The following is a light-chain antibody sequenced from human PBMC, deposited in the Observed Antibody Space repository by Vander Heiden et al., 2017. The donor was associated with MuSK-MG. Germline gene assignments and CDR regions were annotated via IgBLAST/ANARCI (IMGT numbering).Light chain of an antibody. V-gene: IGKV1-8*01. CDR1: QGISTY. Sequence: AIRLTQSPTSFSASTGDRVTITCRASQGISTYLAWYKQKPGKAPKLLIYVASTLQSGVPSRFSGSGSGTDFTLTISCLQSEDFATYYCQHEDSSPYTFGQGTKVEIK. CDR3: QHEDSSPYT. J-gene: IGKJ2*01. CDR2: VAS.